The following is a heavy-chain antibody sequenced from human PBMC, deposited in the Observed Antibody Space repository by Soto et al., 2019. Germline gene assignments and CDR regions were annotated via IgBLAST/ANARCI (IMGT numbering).Heavy chain of an antibody. D-gene: IGHD3-10*01. Sequence: SETLSLTCTVSGGSISTDHYHWTWIRQAPGKGLEWIGYIHYSGSIQFNPSLQSRVSMSVDTSKNLFSLRAEDTAVYYCASDWWFGRNSPDYYYYMDVWGKGTTVTVSS. CDR1: GGSISTDHYH. J-gene: IGHJ6*03. CDR2: IHYSGSI. CDR3: ASDWWFGRNSPDYYYYMDV. V-gene: IGHV4-30-4*02.